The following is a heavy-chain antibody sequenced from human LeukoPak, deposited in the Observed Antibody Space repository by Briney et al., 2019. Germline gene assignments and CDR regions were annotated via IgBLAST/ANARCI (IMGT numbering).Heavy chain of an antibody. CDR2: IYHSGST. J-gene: IGHJ4*02. Sequence: PSETLSLTCAVPGGSISSGGYSWSWIRQPPGKGLEWIGYIYHSGSTYYNPSLKSRVTISVDRSKNQFSLKLSSVTAADTAVYYCARAGGQQLVPFDYWGQGTLVTVSS. D-gene: IGHD6-13*01. CDR1: GGSISSGGYS. CDR3: ARAGGQQLVPFDY. V-gene: IGHV4-30-2*01.